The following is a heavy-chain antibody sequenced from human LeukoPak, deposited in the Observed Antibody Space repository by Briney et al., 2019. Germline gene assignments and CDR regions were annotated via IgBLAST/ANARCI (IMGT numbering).Heavy chain of an antibody. CDR2: INHSGST. V-gene: IGHV4-34*01. D-gene: IGHD3-10*01. CDR3: ARGPDSGSYFAWFDP. CDR1: GGSFSGFY. Sequence: PSETLSLTCAVYGGSFSGFYWSWVRQPPGKGLEWIGEINHSGSTYYNPSFKSRVTILVDTSRNQFSLKLTSVTAADTAVYHCARGPDSGSYFAWFDPWGQGTLVTVSS. J-gene: IGHJ5*02.